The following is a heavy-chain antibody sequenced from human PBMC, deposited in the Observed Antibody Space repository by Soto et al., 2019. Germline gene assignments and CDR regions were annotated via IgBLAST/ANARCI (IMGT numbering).Heavy chain of an antibody. CDR2: ISVSGGST. Sequence: EVQLLESGGGLVQPGGSLRLSCAASGFTFSSYAMSWVRQAPGKGLEWVSAISVSGGSTYYADSVKGRFTISRDNSKNTLYLQMNSLRAEDTAVYYCAKDIFEAGRSSGWYFGARQLDYWGQGTLVTVSS. J-gene: IGHJ4*02. CDR1: GFTFSSYA. CDR3: AKDIFEAGRSSGWYFGARQLDY. V-gene: IGHV3-23*01. D-gene: IGHD6-19*01.